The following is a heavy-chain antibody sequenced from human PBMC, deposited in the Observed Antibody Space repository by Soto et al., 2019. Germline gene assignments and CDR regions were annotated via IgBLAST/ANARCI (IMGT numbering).Heavy chain of an antibody. CDR1: GFTPSRNY. CDR3: ARDRIPTGMDV. CDR2: IYSGGST. V-gene: IGHV3-66*01. Sequence: GGALRLSCAAPGFTPSRNYIWWGRQAPGKGLEWVSVIYSGGSTYYADSVKGRFTISRDNSKNTLYLQMNSLRAEDTAVYYCARDRIPTGMDVWGQGTTVTVSS. J-gene: IGHJ6*02.